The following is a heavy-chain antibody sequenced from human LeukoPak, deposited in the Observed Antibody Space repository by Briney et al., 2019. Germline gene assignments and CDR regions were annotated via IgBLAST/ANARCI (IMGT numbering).Heavy chain of an antibody. Sequence: ASVKVSCKASGYTFTSYGISWVRQAPGQGLEWMGWISAYNGNTNYAQKFQGRVTITRDTSASTAYMELSSLRSEDTAVYYCAGGAYVWGSYRYSFDYWGQGTLVTVSS. J-gene: IGHJ4*02. V-gene: IGHV1-18*01. CDR2: ISAYNGNT. D-gene: IGHD3-16*02. CDR3: AGGAYVWGSYRYSFDY. CDR1: GYTFTSYG.